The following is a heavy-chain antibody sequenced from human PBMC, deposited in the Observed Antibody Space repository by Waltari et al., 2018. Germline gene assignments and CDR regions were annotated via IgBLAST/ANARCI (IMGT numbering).Heavy chain of an antibody. J-gene: IGHJ3*02. CDR1: GGTFSNHG. D-gene: IGHD1-20*01. CDR3: ATSLHVTGTTAAFDI. V-gene: IGHV1-69*04. CDR2: IIPILEIA. Sequence: QVQLVQSGAEVKKPGSSVKVSCKASGGTFSNHGISWVRQAPGQGPEWRGGIIPILEIANYAQNFQGRVTISADESTSTAYMELSSLRSDDTALYYCATSLHVTGTTAAFDIWGQGTMVTVSS.